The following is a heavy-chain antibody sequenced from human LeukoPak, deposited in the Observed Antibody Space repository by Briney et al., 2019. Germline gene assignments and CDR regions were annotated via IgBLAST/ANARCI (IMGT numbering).Heavy chain of an antibody. CDR3: ARDGVSSAYWGYYYYYYMDV. V-gene: IGHV3-30*04. Sequence: GGSLRLSCTGSGFTFSSYAMHWVRQAPGKGLEWVAVISYDGSNKYYADSVKGRFTISRDNSKNTLYLQMNSLRAEDTAVYYCARDGVSSAYWGYYYYYYMDVWGKGTTVTVSS. D-gene: IGHD3-22*01. CDR2: ISYDGSNK. J-gene: IGHJ6*03. CDR1: GFTFSSYA.